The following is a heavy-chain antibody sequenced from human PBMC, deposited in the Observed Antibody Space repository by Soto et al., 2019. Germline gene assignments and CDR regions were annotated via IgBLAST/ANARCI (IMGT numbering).Heavy chain of an antibody. J-gene: IGHJ5*02. D-gene: IGHD3-3*01. Sequence: GASVKVSCKASGYTFTCYGISWVRQAPGQGLEWMGWISAYNGNTNYAQKLQGRVTMTTDTSTSTAYMELRSLRSDDTAAYYCASRLRVLEWLTLDPRGQGTLVTVSS. CDR3: ASRLRVLEWLTLDP. CDR1: GYTFTCYG. V-gene: IGHV1-18*01. CDR2: ISAYNGNT.